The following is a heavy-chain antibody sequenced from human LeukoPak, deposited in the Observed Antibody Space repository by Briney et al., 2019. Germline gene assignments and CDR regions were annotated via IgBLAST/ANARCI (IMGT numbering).Heavy chain of an antibody. CDR1: GGSISSSSYY. J-gene: IGHJ5*02. CDR3: ARARSYYDSSGNWFDP. Sequence: PSETLSLTCTVSGGSISSSSYYWGWIRQPPGKGLEWIGSIYYSGSTYYNPSLKSRVTISVDTSKNQFSLKLSSVTAADTAVYYCARARSYYDSSGNWFDPWGQGTLVTVSS. D-gene: IGHD3-22*01. CDR2: IYYSGST. V-gene: IGHV4-39*07.